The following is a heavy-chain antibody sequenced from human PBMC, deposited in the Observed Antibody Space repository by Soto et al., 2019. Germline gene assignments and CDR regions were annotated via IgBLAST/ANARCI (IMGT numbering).Heavy chain of an antibody. V-gene: IGHV4-31*03. CDR1: GGSISSGGYD. J-gene: IGHJ6*03. CDR2: IYYSGST. Sequence: SETLSLTCTVSGGSISSGGYDWSWIRQHPGKGLEWIGYIYYSGSTYYNPSLKSRVTISVDTSKNQFSLKLSSVTAADTAVYYCARTTVTTKGYYYYYMDVWGKGTTVTVSS. CDR3: ARTTVTTKGYYYYYMDV. D-gene: IGHD4-17*01.